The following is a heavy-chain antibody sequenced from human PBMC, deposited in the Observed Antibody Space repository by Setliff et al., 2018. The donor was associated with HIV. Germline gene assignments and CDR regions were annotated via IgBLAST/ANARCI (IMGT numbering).Heavy chain of an antibody. CDR1: GYTLTANY. Sequence: ASVKVSCKASGYTLTANYMHWVRQAPGQGLEWMGWINTNTGNPTYAQVFAGRFVFSLDTSVSTAYLQISSLKAEDTAVYYCVRGRKYLTTVTTSYFYYMDVWGKGTTVTVSS. D-gene: IGHD4-4*01. CDR3: VRGRKYLTTVTTSYFYYMDV. J-gene: IGHJ6*03. CDR2: INTNTGNP. V-gene: IGHV7-4-1*02.